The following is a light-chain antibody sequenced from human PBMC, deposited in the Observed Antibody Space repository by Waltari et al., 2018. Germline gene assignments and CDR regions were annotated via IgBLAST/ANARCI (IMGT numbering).Light chain of an antibody. V-gene: IGLV2-8*01. J-gene: IGLJ2*01. CDR3: SSYGGKNNLI. Sequence: QSALTQPPPASGSPGQQATIPCTGTPSDIGGYKFVSWFQQTQAKAPKPVFYAVIERPSGVPDRFSGSKSGSTATLTVSGLQAEYEADYYCSSYGGKNNLIFGGGTTLTVL. CDR2: AVI. CDR1: PSDIGGYKF.